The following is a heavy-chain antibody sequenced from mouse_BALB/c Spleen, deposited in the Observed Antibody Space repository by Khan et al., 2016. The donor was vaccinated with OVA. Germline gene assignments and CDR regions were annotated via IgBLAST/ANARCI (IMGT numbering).Heavy chain of an antibody. CDR2: ISYGSNII. Sequence: VELVESGGGLVQPGGSRKLSCAASGFTFSSFGMHWVRQAPEKGLEWVAFISYGSNIIYSADTVKGRFTISRDNPKNTLFLQMSSLRSVDTAMYYCARLGDGESFDIWGAGTTVTVSS. J-gene: IGHJ1*01. CDR3: ARLGDGESFDI. CDR1: GFTFSSFG. V-gene: IGHV5-17*02. D-gene: IGHD2-3*01.